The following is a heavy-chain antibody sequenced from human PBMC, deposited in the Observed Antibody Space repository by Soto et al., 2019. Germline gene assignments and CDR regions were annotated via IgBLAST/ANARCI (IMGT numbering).Heavy chain of an antibody. CDR1: GGTFSSYA. V-gene: IGHV1-69*13. CDR3: ARDVSNGDEAWWFDP. J-gene: IGHJ5*02. CDR2: MNPNSGNT. Sequence: ASVKVSCKASGGTFSSYAISWVRQAPGEGLEWMGWMNPNSGNTGYAQKFQGRVTITADESTSTAYMELSSLRSEDTAVYYCARDVSNGDEAWWFDPWGQGTLVTVSS. D-gene: IGHD7-27*01.